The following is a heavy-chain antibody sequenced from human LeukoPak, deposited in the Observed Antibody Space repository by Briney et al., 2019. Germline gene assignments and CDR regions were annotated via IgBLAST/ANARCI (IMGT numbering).Heavy chain of an antibody. Sequence: GESLKISCKGSGYSFTSYWIGWVRQMPGKGLEWMGIIYPGDSDTRYSPSFQGRVTISADKSISTAYLQWSSLKASDTAMYYCARIGIRLRYFDWLSGGYFDYWGQGTLVTVSS. CDR3: ARIGIRLRYFDWLSGGYFDY. V-gene: IGHV5-51*01. J-gene: IGHJ4*02. CDR2: IYPGDSDT. CDR1: GYSFTSYW. D-gene: IGHD3-9*01.